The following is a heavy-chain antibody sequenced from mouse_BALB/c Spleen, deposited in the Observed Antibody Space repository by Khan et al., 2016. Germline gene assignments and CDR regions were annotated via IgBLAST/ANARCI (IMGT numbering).Heavy chain of an antibody. CDR1: DFSLTSYG. V-gene: IGHV2-4-1*01. D-gene: IGHD2-1*01. CDR2: IWSGGNT. J-gene: IGHJ3*01. CDR3: ARRGGYYGNYGFAY. Sequence: QVQLKQSGPGLVQPSQSLSITCTVSDFSLTSYGVHWVRQSPGKGLEWLGVIWSGGNTDYNATFISRLSISKDNSKSQVFFKMNSLQADDTAICYCARRGGYYGNYGFAYWGQGTLVTVSA.